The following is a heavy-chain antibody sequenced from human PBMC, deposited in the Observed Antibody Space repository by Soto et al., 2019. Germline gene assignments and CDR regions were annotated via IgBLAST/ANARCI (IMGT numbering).Heavy chain of an antibody. J-gene: IGHJ6*02. V-gene: IGHV3-30-3*01. CDR3: AIDRLRYTSNAFPYSYYGMDV. D-gene: IGHD1-1*01. CDR2: ISYDGSNK. CDR1: GFTFSSYA. Sequence: QVQLVESGGGVVQPGRSLRLSCAASGFTFSSYAMHWVRQAPGKGLEWVAVISYDGSNKYYADSVKGRFTISRDNSKNTLYLQMNSLRAEDTAVYYCAIDRLRYTSNAFPYSYYGMDVWGQGTTVTVSS.